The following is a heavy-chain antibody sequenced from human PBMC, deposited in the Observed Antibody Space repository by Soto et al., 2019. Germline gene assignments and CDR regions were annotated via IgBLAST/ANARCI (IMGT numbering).Heavy chain of an antibody. Sequence: QVQLQESGPGLVKPSQTLSLTCTVSGGSISSRGFYWTWMRQHPGKGLEWIGYIYYSGSTYYNPSLKSRVTISPDTSKNQFSLKLDSVTAADTVVYYCARAHSSWYWDYWGQGTLVTVSS. CDR2: IYYSGST. V-gene: IGHV4-31*03. CDR1: GGSISSRGFY. J-gene: IGHJ4*01. CDR3: ARAHSSWYWDY. D-gene: IGHD6-13*01.